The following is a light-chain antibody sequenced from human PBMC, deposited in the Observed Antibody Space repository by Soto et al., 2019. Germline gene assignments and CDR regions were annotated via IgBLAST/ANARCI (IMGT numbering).Light chain of an antibody. V-gene: IGKV3-20*01. Sequence: EILMTQSEDTLSLSPGERATLSCRASQSVSSSDLAWYQQKPGQPPRLLIYGASSRAPAIPDSFSGSGSGTDFTLTLSRLEPEDFAVYYCQQYASFFGPGTKVDIK. CDR2: GAS. J-gene: IGKJ3*01. CDR1: QSVSSSD. CDR3: QQYASF.